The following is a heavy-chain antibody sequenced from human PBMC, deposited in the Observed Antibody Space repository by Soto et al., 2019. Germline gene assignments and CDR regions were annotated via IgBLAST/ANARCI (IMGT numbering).Heavy chain of an antibody. CDR2: ISGSGGRI. CDR3: AKGESQYDFHAFDI. J-gene: IGHJ3*02. CDR1: GFTFSSYA. D-gene: IGHD3-3*01. Sequence: EVQLLESGGGLVQPGGSLRLSCAASGFTFSSYAMSWVRQAPGQGLEWGSAISGSGGRIYNADSVKGRFIISRDNSKNTLFLQMNSRRAEDTAVYYCAKGESQYDFHAFDIWGQGTKVTVSS. V-gene: IGHV3-23*01.